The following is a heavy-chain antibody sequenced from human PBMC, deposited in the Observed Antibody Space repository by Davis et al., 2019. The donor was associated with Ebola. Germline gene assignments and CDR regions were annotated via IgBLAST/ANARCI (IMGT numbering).Heavy chain of an antibody. D-gene: IGHD3-10*01. CDR1: GFTFSDYY. V-gene: IGHV3-11*04. J-gene: IGHJ6*03. Sequence: GESLKISCAASGFTFSDYYMSWIRQAPGKGLEWVSYISSSGSTIYYADSVKGRFTISRDNAKNTLYLQMNSLRAEDTAVYYCARDQPYVPGGLLYYYYYMDVWGKGTTVTVSS. CDR2: ISSSGSTI. CDR3: ARDQPYVPGGLLYYYYYMDV.